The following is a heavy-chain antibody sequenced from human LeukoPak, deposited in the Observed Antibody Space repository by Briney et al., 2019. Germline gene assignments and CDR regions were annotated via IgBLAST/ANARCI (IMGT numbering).Heavy chain of an antibody. Sequence: GGSLRLSCAASGFTFSSYYMSWVRQAPGKGLEWVANIKQDGDEKHYVDSVKGRFTISRDNAKSSLYQEMNSLRVEDTAVYYCARDPRGSEYSHFDSWGQGTQVTVSS. J-gene: IGHJ4*02. CDR3: ARDPRGSEYSHFDS. V-gene: IGHV3-7*01. CDR1: GFTFSSYY. CDR2: IKQDGDEK. D-gene: IGHD3-10*01.